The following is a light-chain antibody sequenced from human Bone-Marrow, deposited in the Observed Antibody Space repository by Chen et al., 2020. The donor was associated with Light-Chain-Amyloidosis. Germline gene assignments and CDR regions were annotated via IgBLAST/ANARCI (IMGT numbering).Light chain of an antibody. V-gene: IGKV4-1*01. CDR3: QQYFGGELT. CDR1: PSVLSTSDNKNY. CDR2: WAS. J-gene: IGKJ4*01. Sequence: DIVMTQSPDSLAVSLGERATIKCKSSPSVLSTSDNKNYLAGYQQKPGQPPKLLIYWASIRDSGVPDRVSGSGSGADFTLYISPLQAEDVAGYFGQQYFGGELTFGGGTKVEIK.